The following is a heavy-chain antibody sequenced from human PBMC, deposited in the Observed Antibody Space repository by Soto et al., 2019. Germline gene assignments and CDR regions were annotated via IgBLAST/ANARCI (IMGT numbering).Heavy chain of an antibody. J-gene: IGHJ4*02. D-gene: IGHD4-4*01. CDR3: AKDHRYRNRGNNHFDD. Sequence: SGGSLRLSCAASGFTFSSYAMSWVRQAPGKGLEWVSAISGSGGSTYYADSVKGRFTISRDNSKNTLYLQMNSLRAEDTAVYYWAKDHRYRNRGNNHFDDGGQGPLVTVSS. CDR2: ISGSGGST. V-gene: IGHV3-23*01. CDR1: GFTFSSYA.